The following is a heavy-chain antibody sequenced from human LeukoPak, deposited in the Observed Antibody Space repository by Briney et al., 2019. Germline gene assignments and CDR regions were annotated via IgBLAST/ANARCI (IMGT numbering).Heavy chain of an antibody. CDR3: ASRPADTTWYGVFDY. D-gene: IGHD3-10*01. J-gene: IGHJ4*02. Sequence: SETLSLTCSVSGGSINSHYWSWIRQPPGKRLEWIGYIFNTGNTNYNPSLASRVTMSVDTSRAQFFLRLSPVAAADTAIYYCASRPADTTWYGVFDYWSQGTLVTVSS. V-gene: IGHV4-59*11. CDR1: GGSINSHY. CDR2: IFNTGNT.